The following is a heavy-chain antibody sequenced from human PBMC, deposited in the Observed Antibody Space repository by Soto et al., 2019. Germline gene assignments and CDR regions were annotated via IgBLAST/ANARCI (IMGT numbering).Heavy chain of an antibody. Sequence: SQTLSLTCVISGDSVSSNSAAWNWIRQSPSRGLEWLGRTYYRSKWYNDYAVSVKSRITINPDTSKNQFSLQLNSVTPEDTAVYYCARDRVVLMVYDYVEDYYYYGMDVWGQGTTVTVSS. CDR3: ARDRVVLMVYDYVEDYYYYGMDV. CDR1: GDSVSSNSAA. V-gene: IGHV6-1*01. CDR2: TYYRSKWYN. D-gene: IGHD2-8*01. J-gene: IGHJ6*02.